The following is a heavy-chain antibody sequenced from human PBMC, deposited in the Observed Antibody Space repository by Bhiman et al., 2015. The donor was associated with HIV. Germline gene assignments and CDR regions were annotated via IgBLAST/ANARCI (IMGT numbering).Heavy chain of an antibody. CDR2: ISSSSSYI. J-gene: IGHJ4*02. CDR3: AREPGGTTEGRFDY. Sequence: EVQLVESGGGLVQPGRSLRLSCAASGFTFSSYTMNWVRQAPGKGLEWVSSISSSSSYIYYADSVKGRFTISRDNAKNSLSLQMNSLRAEDTAVYYCAREPGGTTEGRFDYWGQGTLVTVSS. CDR1: GFTFSSYT. D-gene: IGHD1-7*01. V-gene: IGHV3-21*03.